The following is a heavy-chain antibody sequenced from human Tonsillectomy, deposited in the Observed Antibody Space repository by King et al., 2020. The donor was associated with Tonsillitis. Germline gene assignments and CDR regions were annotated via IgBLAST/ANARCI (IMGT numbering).Heavy chain of an antibody. V-gene: IGHV3-33*08. CDR2: IWNDGGNK. Sequence: VQLVESGGGVVQPGTSLRLSCAASGFTFSSYGMHWVRQAPGKGLEWVAVIWNDGGNKFYGDSVKGRFTISRDNSKNTLYLQMKSLRAEDTAVYFCARGRLVFPPSDHWGLGTLVSVSS. D-gene: IGHD6-19*01. J-gene: IGHJ4*02. CDR1: GFTFSSYG. CDR3: ARGRLVFPPSDH.